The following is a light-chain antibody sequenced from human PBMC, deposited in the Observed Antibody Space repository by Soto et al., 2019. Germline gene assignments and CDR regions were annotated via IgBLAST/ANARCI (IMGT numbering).Light chain of an antibody. J-gene: IGLJ2*01. CDR2: GNN. CDR1: SSNIGAGYD. V-gene: IGLV1-40*01. CDR3: QSYDISLSVSVV. Sequence: QAVVTQPPSVSGAPGQRVTITCTGSSSNIGAGYDVQWYQQHPGAAPQLVIFGNNNRPSGVPDRFSGSRSGTSASLAITGLQAEDEADYYCQSYDISLSVSVVFGGGTKVTVL.